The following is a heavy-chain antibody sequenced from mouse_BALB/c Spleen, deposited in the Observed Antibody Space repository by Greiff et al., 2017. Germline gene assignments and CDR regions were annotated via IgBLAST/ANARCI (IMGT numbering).Heavy chain of an antibody. J-gene: IGHJ3*01. CDR2: ILPGSGST. Sequence: QVQLQQSGAELMTPGASVTISCKATGYTFSSYWIEWVKQRPGHGLEWIGEILPGSGSTNYNEKFKGKATFTADTSSNTAYMQLSSLTSEDSAVYYCASCSTMSTGLAYWGQGTLGTVAA. V-gene: IGHV1-9*01. D-gene: IGHD2-4*01. CDR1: GYTFSSYW. CDR3: ASCSTMSTGLAY.